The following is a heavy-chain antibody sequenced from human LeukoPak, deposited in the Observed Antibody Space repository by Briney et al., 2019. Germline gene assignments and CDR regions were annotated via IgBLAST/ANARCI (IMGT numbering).Heavy chain of an antibody. CDR2: ISGSGGST. CDR3: AKTRGIQLWLRGAFDI. Sequence: GGSLRLSCAASGFTFSSYAMSWVRQAPGKGLKWVSAISGSGGSTYYADSVKGRFTISRDNSKNTLYLQMNSLRAEDTAVYYCAKTRGIQLWLRGAFDIWGQGTMVTVSS. V-gene: IGHV3-23*01. J-gene: IGHJ3*02. CDR1: GFTFSSYA. D-gene: IGHD5-18*01.